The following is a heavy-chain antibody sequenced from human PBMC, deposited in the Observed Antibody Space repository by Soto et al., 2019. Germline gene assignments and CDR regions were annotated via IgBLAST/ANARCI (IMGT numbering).Heavy chain of an antibody. CDR2: INHSGST. D-gene: IGHD4-17*01. V-gene: IGHV4-34*01. Sequence: SETLSLTCAVYGGSFSGYYWIWIRQPPGKGLEWIGEINHSGSTNYNPSLRSRVTISVDTSKNQFSLKLSSVTAADTAVYYCASERHDYGDYEQTDYWGQGTLVTVSS. J-gene: IGHJ4*02. CDR1: GGSFSGYY. CDR3: ASERHDYGDYEQTDY.